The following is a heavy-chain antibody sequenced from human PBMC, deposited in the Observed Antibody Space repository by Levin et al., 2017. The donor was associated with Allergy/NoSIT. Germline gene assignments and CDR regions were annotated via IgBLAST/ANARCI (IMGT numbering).Heavy chain of an antibody. D-gene: IGHD5-18*01. Sequence: GGSLRLSCAASGFTFSSSWMHWVRQGPGKGLVWVSRINSDGSSETYADSVKGRFTIFRDNAKNTLYLQMNSLRAEDTAVYYCARAGEGYYSYSFDMWGQGTMVTVSS. CDR2: INSDGSSE. CDR3: ARAGEGYYSYSFDM. J-gene: IGHJ3*02. V-gene: IGHV3-74*01. CDR1: GFTFSSSW.